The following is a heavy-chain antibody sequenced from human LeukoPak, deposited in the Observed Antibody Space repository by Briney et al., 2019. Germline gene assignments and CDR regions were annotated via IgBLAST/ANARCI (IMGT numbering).Heavy chain of an antibody. CDR3: AKAYCSSIDCLCFDS. V-gene: IGHV3-9*01. D-gene: IGHD2-2*01. Sequence: GGSLRLSCVASGFTFDDYAMHWVRQVPGKGLEWVAGISWRSHNIHYADSVKGRFTISRDNARNSLYLQMNSLRPEETALYYCAKAYCSSIDCLCFDSWGQGTLVSVSS. J-gene: IGHJ4*02. CDR2: ISWRSHNI. CDR1: GFTFDDYA.